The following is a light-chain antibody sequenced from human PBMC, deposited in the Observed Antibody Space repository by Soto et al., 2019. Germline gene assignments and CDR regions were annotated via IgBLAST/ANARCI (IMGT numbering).Light chain of an antibody. Sequence: ETVMTQSPGTLSVSIGERATLSCRASQSVSIHLAWYQQKPGQAPRLLIYDTSTRATGIPARFSGSGSGTEFTLTISSLQSEDFAVYYCQQYSNWPPITFGQRTRLEI. CDR3: QQYSNWPPIT. V-gene: IGKV3-15*01. CDR2: DTS. J-gene: IGKJ5*01. CDR1: QSVSIH.